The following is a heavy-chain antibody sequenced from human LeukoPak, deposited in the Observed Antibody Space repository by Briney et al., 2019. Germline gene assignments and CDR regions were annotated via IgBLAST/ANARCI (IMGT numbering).Heavy chain of an antibody. CDR2: IYYSGST. CDR3: ARASRAYCGGDCYEEGFDY. D-gene: IGHD2-21*02. CDR1: GGSISSYY. Sequence: SETLSLTCTVSGGSISSYYWSWIRQPPGKGLEWIGYIYYSGSTNYNPSLKSRVTISVDTSKNQFSLKLYSVTAADTAVYYCARASRAYCGGDCYEEGFDYWGQGTLVTVSS. V-gene: IGHV4-59*08. J-gene: IGHJ4*02.